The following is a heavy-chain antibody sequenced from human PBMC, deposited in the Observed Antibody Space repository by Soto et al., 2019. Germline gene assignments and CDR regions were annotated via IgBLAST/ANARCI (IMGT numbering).Heavy chain of an antibody. CDR3: ARIDYYYDSSGYGDNWFDP. CDR1: GYTFTSYG. J-gene: IGHJ5*02. Sequence: ASVKVSCKASGYTFTSYGISWVRQAPGQGLEWMGWISAYNGNTNYAQKLQGRVTMTTDTSTSTAYMELRSLRSDDTAVYYCARIDYYYDSSGYGDNWFDPWGQGTPVTVSS. V-gene: IGHV1-18*01. D-gene: IGHD3-22*01. CDR2: ISAYNGNT.